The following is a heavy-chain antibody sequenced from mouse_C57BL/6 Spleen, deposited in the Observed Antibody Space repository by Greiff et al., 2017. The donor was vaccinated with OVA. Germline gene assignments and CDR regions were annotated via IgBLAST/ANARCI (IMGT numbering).Heavy chain of an antibody. CDR1: GFTFSSYG. V-gene: IGHV5-6*01. J-gene: IGHJ4*01. Sequence: EVQLVESGGDLVKPGGSLKLSCAASGFTFSSYGMSWVRQTPDKRLEWVANISSGGSYTYYPDSVKGRFTISRDNAKNTLYLQMSSLKSEDTAMYYCARLAGSSYAMDYWGQGTSVTVSS. CDR3: ARLAGSSYAMDY. CDR2: ISSGGSYT. D-gene: IGHD1-1*01.